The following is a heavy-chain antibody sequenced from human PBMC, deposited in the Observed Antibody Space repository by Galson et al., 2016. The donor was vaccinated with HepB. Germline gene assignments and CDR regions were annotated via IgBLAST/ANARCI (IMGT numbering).Heavy chain of an antibody. V-gene: IGHV1-46*01. D-gene: IGHD3-9*01. Sequence: SVKVSCKASDNTFSKDYIHWVRQAPGQGLQWLGTIHPSGAYTTYAQRFDGRVTMTRDTATNTVYMELRALTSKDTAVYYCARANYNLLTGHYSGLDHWGQGTLVTVSS. CDR1: DNTFSKDY. CDR3: ARANYNLLTGHYSGLDH. J-gene: IGHJ4*02. CDR2: IHPSGAYT.